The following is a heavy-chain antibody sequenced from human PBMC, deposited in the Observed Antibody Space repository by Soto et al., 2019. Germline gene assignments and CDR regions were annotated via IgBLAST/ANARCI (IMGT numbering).Heavy chain of an antibody. D-gene: IGHD3-22*01. V-gene: IGHV3-74*01. CDR3: ARDNSDSSGYKTSNDYYSSYGMHV. CDR2: INSDGSST. CDR1: VFTFSSYW. Sequence: XGSLRLSCASSVFTFSSYWMHCVRQSPGKWLVWVSRINSDGSSTSYADSVKGRFTISRDNAKNTLYLQMNSLRAEDTAVYYCARDNSDSSGYKTSNDYYSSYGMHVWGQGTTITLSS. J-gene: IGHJ6*02.